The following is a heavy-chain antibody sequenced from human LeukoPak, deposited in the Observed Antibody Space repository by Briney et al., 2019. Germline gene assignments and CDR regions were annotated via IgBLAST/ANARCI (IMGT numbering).Heavy chain of an antibody. D-gene: IGHD2-2*02. CDR1: GFTFSSYA. J-gene: IGHJ6*03. CDR2: ISGSGGST. V-gene: IGHV3-23*01. Sequence: PGGSLRLSCAPSGFTFSSYAMSWVRQAPGKGLEWVSAISGSGGSTYYADSVKGRFTISRDNSKNTLYLQMNSLRAEDTAVYYCAKFVVVPAAIRYYYYMDVWGKGTTVTVSS. CDR3: AKFVVVPAAIRYYYYMDV.